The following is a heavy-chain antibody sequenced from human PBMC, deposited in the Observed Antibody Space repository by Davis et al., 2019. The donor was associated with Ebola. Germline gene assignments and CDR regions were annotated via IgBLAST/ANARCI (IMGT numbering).Heavy chain of an antibody. CDR3: ARESYSSGWFEY. CDR1: GGSISSSY. J-gene: IGHJ4*02. Sequence: ESLKISCTVSGGSISSSYWSWIRQPPGKGLEWIGYMYYSGSTDYNPSLQNRVTISVDTSKNQFSLRLSSVTAADTAVYFCARESYSSGWFEYWGQGTLVTVSS. CDR2: MYYSGST. D-gene: IGHD6-19*01. V-gene: IGHV4-59*01.